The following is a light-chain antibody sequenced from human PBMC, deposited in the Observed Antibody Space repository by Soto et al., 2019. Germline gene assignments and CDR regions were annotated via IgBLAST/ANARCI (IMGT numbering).Light chain of an antibody. J-gene: IGLJ1*01. V-gene: IGLV2-14*01. CDR2: EVN. CDR1: RSDIGDSNF. CDR3: ASFRRETFRV. Sequence: QSVLTKPASVSGAAGRSVTISCTGPRSDIGDSNFISWYQHSPGKAPRLLIYEVNNRPSGVSRRFSGSKAGNTASLTISGLLDDDEAAYFCASFRRETFRVVGSRTKVTVL.